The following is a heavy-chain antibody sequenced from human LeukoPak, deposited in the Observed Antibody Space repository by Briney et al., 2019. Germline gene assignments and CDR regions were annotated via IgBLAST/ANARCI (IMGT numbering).Heavy chain of an antibody. J-gene: IGHJ3*02. CDR1: GRSFSGYY. CDR2: INHSGST. Sequence: SETLSLTCAVYGRSFSGYYWSWIRQPPGKGLEWTGEINHSGSTNYNPSLKSRVTISVDTSKNQFSLKLSSVTAADTAVYYCASLSRDAFDIWGQGTMVTVSS. CDR3: ASLSRDAFDI. V-gene: IGHV4-34*01.